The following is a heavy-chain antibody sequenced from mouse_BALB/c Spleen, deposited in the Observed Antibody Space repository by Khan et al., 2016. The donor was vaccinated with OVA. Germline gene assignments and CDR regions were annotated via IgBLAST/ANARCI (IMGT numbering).Heavy chain of an antibody. CDR1: GYTFTSYW. D-gene: IGHD2-1*01. J-gene: IGHJ2*01. CDR2: IYPGDGDT. CDR3: ATIYYVYG. Sequence: QVQLQQSGAELARPGASVKLSCKASGYTFTSYWMQWVKQRPGQGLEWIGAIYPGDGDTRYTQKFKGKATLTADKSSRTAYMQLSSLASEDSAAYYCATIYYVYGGGQGT. V-gene: IGHV1-87*01.